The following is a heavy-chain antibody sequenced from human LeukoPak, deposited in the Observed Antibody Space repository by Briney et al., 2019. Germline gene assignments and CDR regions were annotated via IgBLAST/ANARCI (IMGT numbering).Heavy chain of an antibody. D-gene: IGHD3-3*01. J-gene: IGHJ4*02. CDR2: ISGSGGST. V-gene: IGHV3-23*01. CDR1: GFIFSSYA. CDR3: ANTMTFWSGYDY. Sequence: PGGSLRLSCAASGFIFSSYAMSWVRQAPGKGLEWVSAISGSGGSTYYADSVKGRFTISRDNSKNTLYLQMNSLRAEDTAVYYCANTMTFWSGYDYWGQGTLVTVSS.